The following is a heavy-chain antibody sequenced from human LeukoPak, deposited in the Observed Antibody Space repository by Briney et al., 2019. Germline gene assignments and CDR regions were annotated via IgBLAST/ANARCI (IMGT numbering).Heavy chain of an antibody. CDR3: ARWGGGADY. D-gene: IGHD3-10*01. CDR2: ISSKGDIT. CDR1: GFTFGSYA. Sequence: PGGSLRLSCAASGFTFGSYAMHWVRQAPGKGLEFVSAISSKGDITYYANSVKGRFIMSRDNYKNTRYLQMGSLRAEDMAVYYCARWGGGADYWGQGTLVTVSS. J-gene: IGHJ4*02. V-gene: IGHV3-64*01.